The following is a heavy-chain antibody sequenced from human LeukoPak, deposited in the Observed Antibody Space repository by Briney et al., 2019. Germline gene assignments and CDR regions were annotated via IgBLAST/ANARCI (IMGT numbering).Heavy chain of an antibody. V-gene: IGHV3-15*01. CDR2: IKSKTDGGTT. J-gene: IGHJ4*02. D-gene: IGHD7-27*01. CDR3: TTDKVTTRLGNFDY. CDR1: GFTFSNAW. Sequence: GGSLRLSCAASGFTFSNAWMSWVRQAPGKGLEWVGRIKSKTDGGTTDYAAPVKGRFTISRDDSKNTLYLQMNSLKTEDTAVYYCTTDKVTTRLGNFDYWGQGTLVTVSS.